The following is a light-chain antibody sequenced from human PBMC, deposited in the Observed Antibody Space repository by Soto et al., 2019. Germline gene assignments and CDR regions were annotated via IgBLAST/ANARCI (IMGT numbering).Light chain of an antibody. CDR1: SSDVGGYNY. J-gene: IGLJ1*01. CDR2: DVS. Sequence: QSALTQPASVSGSPGQSITISCTGTSSDVGGYNYVSWYQQYPGKAPKVMIYDVSNRPSGVSNRFSGSKSGTTASLTISGLQAEDEADYYCSSYTSSITYVFGTGTKVTVL. V-gene: IGLV2-14*01. CDR3: SSYTSSITYV.